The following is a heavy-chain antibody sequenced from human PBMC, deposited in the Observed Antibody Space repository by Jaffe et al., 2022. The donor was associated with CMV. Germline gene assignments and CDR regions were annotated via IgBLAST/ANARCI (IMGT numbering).Heavy chain of an antibody. CDR1: GFTFSDYY. CDR3: ARERDYDFWIPHYYYYGMDV. CDR2: ISSSGSTI. V-gene: IGHV3-11*01. D-gene: IGHD3-3*01. J-gene: IGHJ6*02. Sequence: QVQLVESGGGLVKPGGSLRLSCAASGFTFSDYYMSWIRQAPGKGLEWVSYISSSGSTIYYADSVKGRFTISRDNAKNSLYLQMNSLRAEDTAVYYCARERDYDFWIPHYYYYGMDVWGQGTTVTVSS.